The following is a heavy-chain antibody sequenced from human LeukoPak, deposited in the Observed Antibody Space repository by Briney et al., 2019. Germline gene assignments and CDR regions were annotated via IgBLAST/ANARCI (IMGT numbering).Heavy chain of an antibody. D-gene: IGHD1-26*01. Sequence: PSGTLSLTCAVSGGSISSSNWWSWIRQPPGKGLEWIGIIYYSGSTNYNPSLKSRVTISVDTSKNQFSLKLSSVTAADTAVYYCAREYSGSYVGAFDYWGQGTLVTVSS. V-gene: IGHV4-4*02. CDR1: GGSISSSNW. J-gene: IGHJ4*02. CDR3: AREYSGSYVGAFDY. CDR2: IYYSGST.